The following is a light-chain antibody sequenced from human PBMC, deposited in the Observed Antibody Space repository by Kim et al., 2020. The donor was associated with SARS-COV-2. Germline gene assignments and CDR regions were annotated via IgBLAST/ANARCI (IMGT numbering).Light chain of an antibody. CDR3: AAWDDSLNGSV. J-gene: IGLJ2*01. Sequence: QSVLTQPPSASGTPGQRVIISCSGSTSNIGDNTVNWFQQLPGTAPKLIIYANNQRPSGVPDRFSGSKSGTSASLAISGLQSEDEADFYCAAWDDSLNGSVFGGGTQLTVL. V-gene: IGLV1-44*01. CDR2: ANN. CDR1: TSNIGDNT.